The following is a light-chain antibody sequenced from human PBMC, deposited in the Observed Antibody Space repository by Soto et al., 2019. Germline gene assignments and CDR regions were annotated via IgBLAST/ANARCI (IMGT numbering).Light chain of an antibody. CDR2: TVS. V-gene: IGKV1-9*01. J-gene: IGKJ4*01. CDR1: QDIRSS. Sequence: DIQLTQSPSFLSASVGDRLTITCRASQDIRSSLAWYQQKPGKAPNLLIYTVSTLQSGVPSRFSGSRSVTEFTLTIGSLEPEDFVSYYCQQFNSSPFTFGGGTKVEI. CDR3: QQFNSSPFT.